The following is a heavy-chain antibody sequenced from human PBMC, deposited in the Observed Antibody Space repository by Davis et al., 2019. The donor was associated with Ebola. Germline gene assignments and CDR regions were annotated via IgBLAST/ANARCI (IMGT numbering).Heavy chain of an antibody. CDR3: ARDLWGMDV. CDR2: IYHSGST. Sequence: PSETLSLTCNVSGGSITDGNVYWGWIRQSPGKGLEWIGEIYHSGSTNYNPSLKSRVIMSVDKSKNQLALKLNSVTAADTAVYYCARDLWGMDVWGKGTTVTVSS. J-gene: IGHJ6*04. CDR1: GGSITDGNVY. V-gene: IGHV4-39*06.